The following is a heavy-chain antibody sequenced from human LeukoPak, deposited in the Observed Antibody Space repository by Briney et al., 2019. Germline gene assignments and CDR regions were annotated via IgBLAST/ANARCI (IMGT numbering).Heavy chain of an antibody. CDR2: IYHSGST. J-gene: IGHJ3*02. D-gene: IGHD6-13*01. CDR3: ASRVPAAGDALDI. Sequence: PSQTLSLTCAVSGGSTTSGNWWTWVRQPPGKGLEWIGEIYHSGSTYYNPSLKSRVTISIDKSKNQFSLKLSSVTAADTAVYYCASRVPAAGDALDIWGQGTMVTVST. CDR1: GGSTTSGNW. V-gene: IGHV4-4*02.